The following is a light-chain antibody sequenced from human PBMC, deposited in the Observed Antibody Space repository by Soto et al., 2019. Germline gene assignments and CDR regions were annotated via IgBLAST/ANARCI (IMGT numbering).Light chain of an antibody. CDR2: DAS. CDR3: QQRSNWIT. J-gene: IGKJ5*01. CDR1: QSVSSY. Sequence: EIVLTQSPATLSLSPGEKATLSCRASQSVSSYLAWYQQKPGQAPRILIYDASNRATGIPARFSGSGSGTDFTLTISSLEPEDFAVYHCQQRSNWITLGQGTRLEIK. V-gene: IGKV3-11*01.